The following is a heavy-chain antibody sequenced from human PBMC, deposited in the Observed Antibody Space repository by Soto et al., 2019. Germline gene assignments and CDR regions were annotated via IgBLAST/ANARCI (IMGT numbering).Heavy chain of an antibody. CDR3: ARKGSSSWYTDY. J-gene: IGHJ4*02. V-gene: IGHV3-33*01. CDR1: GFTFSSYG. CDR2: IWYDGSNK. Sequence: ESGGGVVQPGRSLRLSCAASGFTFSSYGMHWVRQAPGKGLEWVAVIWYDGSNKYYADSVKGRFTISRDNSKNTLYLQMNSLRAEDTAVYYCARKGSSSWYTDYWGQGTLVTVSS. D-gene: IGHD6-13*01.